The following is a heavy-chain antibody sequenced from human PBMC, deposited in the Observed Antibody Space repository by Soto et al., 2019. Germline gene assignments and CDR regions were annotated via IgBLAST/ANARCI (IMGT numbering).Heavy chain of an antibody. V-gene: IGHV3-23*01. D-gene: IGHD6-19*01. CDR1: GFTFSSYA. Sequence: EVQLLESGGGLVQPGGSLRLSCAASGFTFSSYAMNWVRQAPGKGLEWVSVISGSGDSTYYADSVKGRFTISRANSKNTLYLQMNCLRAEDTAVYYCARRSSGWYFDYWGQGTLVTVSS. CDR2: ISGSGDST. J-gene: IGHJ4*02. CDR3: ARRSSGWYFDY.